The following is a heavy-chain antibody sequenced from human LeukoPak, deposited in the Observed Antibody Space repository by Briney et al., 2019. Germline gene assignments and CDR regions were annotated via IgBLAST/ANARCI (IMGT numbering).Heavy chain of an antibody. V-gene: IGHV3-21*01. J-gene: IGHJ3*02. Sequence: GGSLRLSCEASGFTFSNYGMNWVRQAPGKGLEWVSFIDTSTSYIYYGDSVKGRFTISRDSAKNSLYLQMNGLRAEDTAVYYCARGRSITLLRGVAMSDGFDIWGQGAMVAVSS. CDR1: GFTFSNYG. CDR2: IDTSTSYI. D-gene: IGHD3-10*01. CDR3: ARGRSITLLRGVAMSDGFDI.